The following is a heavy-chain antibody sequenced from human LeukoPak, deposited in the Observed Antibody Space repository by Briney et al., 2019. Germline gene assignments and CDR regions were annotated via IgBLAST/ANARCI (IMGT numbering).Heavy chain of an antibody. V-gene: IGHV3-21*04. D-gene: IGHD5-12*01. J-gene: IGHJ6*03. CDR1: GFTFSSYS. CDR3: ARRSGYDYSYYYYYYMDV. Sequence: GGSQRLSCAASGFTFSSYSMNWIRQAPEKGLEWVSSIGTSSSYIYYADSLKGRFTISRDNAKNSLYLQMNSLRAEDTAVYYCARRSGYDYSYYYYYYMDVWGKGTTVTVSS. CDR2: IGTSSSYI.